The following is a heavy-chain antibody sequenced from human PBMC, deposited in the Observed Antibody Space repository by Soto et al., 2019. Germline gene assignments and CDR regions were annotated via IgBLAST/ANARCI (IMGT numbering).Heavy chain of an antibody. CDR1: GGSFSGYY. V-gene: IGHV4-34*01. J-gene: IGHJ5*02. Sequence: SETLSHTCAVYGGSFSGYYWTWIRQPPGTGLEWIGEINHSGSTNYNPSLKSRVTISVDTSKNQFSLKLTSVTAADTAVYYCATRPPRIVVTLLPIPTWGQGIVVTVAS. D-gene: IGHD2-21*01. CDR3: ATRPPRIVVTLLPIPT. CDR2: INHSGST.